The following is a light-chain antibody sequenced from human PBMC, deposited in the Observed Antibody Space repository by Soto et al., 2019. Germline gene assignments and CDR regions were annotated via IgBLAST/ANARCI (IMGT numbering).Light chain of an antibody. V-gene: IGLV2-14*01. J-gene: IGLJ3*02. CDR2: DVS. Sequence: QSALTQPASVSGSPGQSITISCTGTSSDVGGYNYVSWYQQHPGKAPKLMIYDVSNRPSGVSNRFSGSKSGNTASLTISGVEAEDEDDYYCSAYTSSSLVFGGGTKLTVL. CDR3: SAYTSSSLV. CDR1: SSDVGGYNY.